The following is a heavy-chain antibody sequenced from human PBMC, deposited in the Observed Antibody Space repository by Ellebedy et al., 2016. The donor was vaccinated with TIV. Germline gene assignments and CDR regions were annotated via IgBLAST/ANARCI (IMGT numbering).Heavy chain of an antibody. CDR2: IYYSGST. J-gene: IGHJ5*02. D-gene: IGHD6-19*01. V-gene: IGHV4-59*01. Sequence: MPSETLSLTCIVSGGSIGRYFWNWIRQPPGKGLEWLGYIYYSGSTTYNPSLKSRVTMSVDTSKNQFSLKLSSVTAADTAVYYCVRGRGIAVAGTYEDTWFDPWGQGTLVTVSS. CDR1: GGSIGRYF. CDR3: VRGRGIAVAGTYEDTWFDP.